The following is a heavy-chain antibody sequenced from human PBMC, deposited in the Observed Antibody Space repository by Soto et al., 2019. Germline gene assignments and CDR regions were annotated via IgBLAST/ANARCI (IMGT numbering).Heavy chain of an antibody. CDR2: ISGFSGTT. J-gene: IGHJ4*02. CDR1: GFTFTDNA. CDR3: ARDLRSASGWYAPGY. D-gene: IGHD6-19*01. V-gene: IGHV3-23*01. Sequence: GGSLRLSCAASGFTFTDNAMMWVRQAPGKGLEWVSSISGFSGTTHYADSVKGRFTISKDNSKSTVYLQLNSLRAEDTAVYYCARDLRSASGWYAPGYWGQGTLVTVSS.